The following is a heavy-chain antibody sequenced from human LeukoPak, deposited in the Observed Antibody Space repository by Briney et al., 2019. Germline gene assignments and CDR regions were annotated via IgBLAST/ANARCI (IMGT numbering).Heavy chain of an antibody. V-gene: IGHV4-39*01. CDR2: IYYSGST. J-gene: IGHJ2*01. CDR3: ARARYVLTGYLGRPGWYFDF. D-gene: IGHD3-9*01. CDR1: GGSISSNSYY. Sequence: SETLSLTCAVSGGSISSNSYYWGWIRQPPGKGLEWIGSIYYSGSTYYNPSLKSRVTISVDTSKNQFSLKLSSVTAADTAVYYCARARYVLTGYLGRPGWYFDFWGRGTLVSVSS.